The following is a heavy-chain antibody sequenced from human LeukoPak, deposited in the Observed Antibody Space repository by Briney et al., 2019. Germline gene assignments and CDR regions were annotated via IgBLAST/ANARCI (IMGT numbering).Heavy chain of an antibody. CDR1: GYTFTSYD. Sequence: ASVKVSCKASGYTFTSYDINWVRQAPGQGLEWMGIINPSGGNTNYAQKLQGRVNMTTDTSTSTAYMELRSLRSDDTAVYYCARGEVTTWWNYYYYMDVWGKGTTVTVSS. V-gene: IGHV1-18*01. CDR2: INPSGGNT. J-gene: IGHJ6*03. CDR3: ARGEVTTWWNYYYYMDV. D-gene: IGHD4-17*01.